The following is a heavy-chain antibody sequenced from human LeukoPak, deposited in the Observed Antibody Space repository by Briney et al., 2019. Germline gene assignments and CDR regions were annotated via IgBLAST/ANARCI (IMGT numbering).Heavy chain of an antibody. V-gene: IGHV3-23*01. CDR1: GFTFTNFA. CDR2: ISANGGGA. Sequence: GGSLRLSCATSGFTFTNFAMSWVRQAPGKGLEWVSAISANGGGAYYAASVKGRFTVSRDNSKNTLYLQMNSLRAEDTAVYYCAKATKAIVVDNYFDNWGQGTLVTVFS. J-gene: IGHJ4*02. CDR3: AKATKAIVVDNYFDN. D-gene: IGHD3-22*01.